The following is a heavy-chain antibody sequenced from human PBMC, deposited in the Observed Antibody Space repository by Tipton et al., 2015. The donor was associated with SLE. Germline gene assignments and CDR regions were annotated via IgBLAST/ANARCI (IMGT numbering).Heavy chain of an antibody. CDR1: GDSLSSNNYY. CDR2: IHYAGGT. J-gene: IGHJ2*01. Sequence: TLSLTCSVSGDSLSSNNYYLVWIRQSTAQGLEWIGTIHYAGGTYYNPSLRSRLTISVDTSENHFSLNLNSVTAADTAVYFCARQRGYYDGTPFPPWNFDLWGRGSQVTVSS. CDR3: ARQRGYYDGTPFPPWNFDL. V-gene: IGHV4-39*07. D-gene: IGHD3-16*01.